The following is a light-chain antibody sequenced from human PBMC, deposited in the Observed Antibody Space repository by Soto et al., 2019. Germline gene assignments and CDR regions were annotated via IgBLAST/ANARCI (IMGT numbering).Light chain of an antibody. Sequence: DIQMTQSPSSLSASVGDTVTITCRASQSISSYLNWYQQRPGKAPKLLIYAASSLQSGVPSRFSGSGSGTDFTLTINSLQPEDFATYYCQQSYSTPWTFGQGTKVEIK. J-gene: IGKJ1*01. CDR3: QQSYSTPWT. V-gene: IGKV1-39*01. CDR1: QSISSY. CDR2: AAS.